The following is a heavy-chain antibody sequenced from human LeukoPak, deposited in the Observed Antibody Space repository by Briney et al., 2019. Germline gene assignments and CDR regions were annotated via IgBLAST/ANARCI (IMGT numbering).Heavy chain of an antibody. V-gene: IGHV4-38-2*01. J-gene: IGHJ1*01. D-gene: IGHD1-26*01. Sequence: PSETLSLTCAVSGYSISSGYYWGWIRQPPGKGLEWIGSIYHSGSTCYNPSLKSRVTISVDTSKNQFSLKLSSVTAADTAVYYCASGSGSYWTEYFQHWGQGTLVTVSS. CDR2: IYHSGST. CDR3: ASGSGSYWTEYFQH. CDR1: GYSISSGYY.